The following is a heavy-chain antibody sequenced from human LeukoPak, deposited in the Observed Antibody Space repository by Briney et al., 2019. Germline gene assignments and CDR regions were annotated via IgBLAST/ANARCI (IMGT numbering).Heavy chain of an antibody. CDR1: GFTVSSNY. D-gene: IGHD3-10*01. Sequence: GGSLRLSCAASGFTVSSNYMSWVRQAPGKGLEWVSVIYSGGSTYYADSVKGRVTISREKSKNTLYLQMNSLRAADTAVYYCATRHSYGSGSFDYWGQGTLVTVSS. V-gene: IGHV3-53*01. CDR2: IYSGGST. J-gene: IGHJ4*02. CDR3: ATRHSYGSGSFDY.